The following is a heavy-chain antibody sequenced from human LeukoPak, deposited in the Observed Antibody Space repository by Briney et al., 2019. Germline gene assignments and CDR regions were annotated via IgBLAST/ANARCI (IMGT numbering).Heavy chain of an antibody. CDR1: GGSISSSY. J-gene: IGHJ4*02. CDR3: ARASGAFDY. CDR2: IYYSGIT. V-gene: IGHV4-59*01. Sequence: SETLSLTCTVSGGSISSSYWSWIRQPPGKGLEWIGYIYYSGITNYHPSLKSRVTISLDTSKNQFSLKLNSVTAADTAVYYCARASGAFDYWGQGALVTVSS.